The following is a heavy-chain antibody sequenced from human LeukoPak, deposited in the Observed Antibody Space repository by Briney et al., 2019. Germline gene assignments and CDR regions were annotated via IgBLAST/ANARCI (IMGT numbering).Heavy chain of an antibody. Sequence: SETLSLTCAVYGGSFSGYYWSWIRQPPGKGLEWIGEINHSGSTNYNPSLKSRVTISVDTSKNQFSLKLSSVTAADTAVYYCARDQGSIILGYFDYWGQGTLVTVSS. D-gene: IGHD1-14*01. CDR2: INHSGST. CDR3: ARDQGSIILGYFDY. V-gene: IGHV4-34*01. J-gene: IGHJ4*02. CDR1: GGSFSGYY.